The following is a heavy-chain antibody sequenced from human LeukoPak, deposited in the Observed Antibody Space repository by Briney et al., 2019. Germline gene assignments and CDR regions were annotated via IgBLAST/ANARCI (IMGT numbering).Heavy chain of an antibody. J-gene: IGHJ3*02. D-gene: IGHD6-13*01. CDR2: ISSSSSYI. CDR3: ARVRSRYSIAAAGQPPDAFDI. CDR1: GFTFSSYS. V-gene: IGHV3-21*01. Sequence: GGSLRLSCAASGFTFSSYSMNWVRQAPGKGLEWVSSISSSSSYIYYADSVKGRFTISRDNAKNSLYLQMNSLRAEDTAVYFCARVRSRYSIAAAGQPPDAFDIWGQGTMVTVSS.